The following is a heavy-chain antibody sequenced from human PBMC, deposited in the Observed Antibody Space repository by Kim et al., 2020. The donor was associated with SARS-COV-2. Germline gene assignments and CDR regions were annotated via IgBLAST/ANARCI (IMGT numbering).Heavy chain of an antibody. J-gene: IGHJ6*02. CDR3: ARKDYGLDV. CDR1: GGSISSGAYY. CDR2: IYYSVNS. Sequence: SETLSLTCTVSGGSISSGAYYWSWIRQHPGKGLEWIGYIYYSVNSYYNPSLKSRVTMSVDTSKNQFSLKLTSVTAADTAVYYCARKDYGLDVWGQGTTVTVSS. V-gene: IGHV4-31*03.